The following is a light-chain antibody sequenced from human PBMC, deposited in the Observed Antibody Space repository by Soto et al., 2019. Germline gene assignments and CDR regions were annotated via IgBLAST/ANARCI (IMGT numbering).Light chain of an antibody. J-gene: IGLJ1*01. V-gene: IGLV2-23*01. CDR2: EDS. CDR3: CSYADSSTYV. Sequence: QSALTQPASVSGSPGQSITISCTGTSSDVGSYNLVSWYQQHPGKAPKLMIYEDSKRPSGVSNRFSGSKSGNTASLTISGLHAEDEADYYCCSYADSSTYVFGIGTKVTVL. CDR1: SSDVGSYNL.